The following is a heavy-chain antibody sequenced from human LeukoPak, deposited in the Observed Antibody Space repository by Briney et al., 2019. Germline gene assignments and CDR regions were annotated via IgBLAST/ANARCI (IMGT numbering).Heavy chain of an antibody. CDR1: GGTFSSYA. D-gene: IGHD6-13*01. J-gene: IGHJ5*02. CDR2: IIPIFGTA. CDR3: ARSTAAGYNWFDP. Sequence: SVKVSCKASGGTFSSYAISWVRQAPGQGLEWMGGIIPIFGTANYAQKFQGRVTITADESTSTAYMELSSLRSEDTAVYYCARSTAAGYNWFDPWGQGTLVTVSS. V-gene: IGHV1-69*13.